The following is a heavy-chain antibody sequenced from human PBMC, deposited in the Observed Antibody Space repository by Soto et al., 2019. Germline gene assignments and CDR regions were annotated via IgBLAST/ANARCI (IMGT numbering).Heavy chain of an antibody. D-gene: IGHD6-6*01. CDR1: GFTFSSYA. J-gene: IGHJ4*02. Sequence: PGGSLRLSCAASGFTFSSYAMHWVRQAPGKGLEWVAVISYDGSNKYYADSVKGRFTISRDNSKNTLYLQMNSLRAEDTAVYYCARVAYSSLAVLDYWGQGTLVTVSS. CDR2: ISYDGSNK. CDR3: ARVAYSSLAVLDY. V-gene: IGHV3-30-3*01.